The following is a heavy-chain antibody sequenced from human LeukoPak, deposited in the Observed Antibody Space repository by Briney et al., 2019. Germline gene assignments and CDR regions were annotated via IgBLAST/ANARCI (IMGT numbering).Heavy chain of an antibody. CDR1: GGSFSGYY. V-gene: IGHV4-34*01. CDR3: ARGPRRLGYCSSTSCSGGWFDL. J-gene: IGHJ5*02. CDR2: INHSGST. Sequence: SETLSLTCAVYGGSFSGYYWSWIRQPPGKGLEWIGEINHSGSTNYNPSLKSRVTISVDTSKNQFSLKLSSVTAADTAVYYCARGPRRLGYCSSTSCSGGWFDLWGQGTLVTVSS. D-gene: IGHD2-2*01.